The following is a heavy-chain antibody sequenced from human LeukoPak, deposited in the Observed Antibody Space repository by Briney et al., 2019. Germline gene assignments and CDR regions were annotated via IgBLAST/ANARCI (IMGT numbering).Heavy chain of an antibody. J-gene: IGHJ4*02. CDR3: ARDMVRGLYYFDY. D-gene: IGHD3-10*01. CDR2: ISSSGSTI. V-gene: IGHV3-48*03. Sequence: GGSLRLSCAASGFTFSSYEMNWVRQAPGPGLEWASYISSSGSTIYYADSVKGRFTISRDNAKNSLYLQMNSLRAEDTAVYYCARDMVRGLYYFDYWGQGTLVTVSS. CDR1: GFTFSSYE.